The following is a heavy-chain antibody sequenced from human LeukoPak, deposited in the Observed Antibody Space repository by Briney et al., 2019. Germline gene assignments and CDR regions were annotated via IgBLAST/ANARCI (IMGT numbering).Heavy chain of an antibody. V-gene: IGHV3-21*01. CDR1: GFTFSSYS. J-gene: IGHJ4*02. CDR2: ISSSSSYI. D-gene: IGHD6-6*01. CDR3: AREGAARALGY. Sequence: GGSLRLSCAASGFTFSSYSMNWVRQAPGKGLEWVSSISSSSSYIYYADSVKGRFTISRDNAKNSLYWQMNSLRAEDTAVYYCAREGAARALGYWGQGTLVTVSS.